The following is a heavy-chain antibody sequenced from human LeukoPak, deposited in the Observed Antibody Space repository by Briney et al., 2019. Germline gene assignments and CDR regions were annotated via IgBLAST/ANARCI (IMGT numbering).Heavy chain of an antibody. Sequence: WETLSLTCTVSGGSLSGHFCRSFRRPPGRGLGSIVYIHSSGSTNYNPSYKIRVTVSLEMSKDQFSLSLSSVTAADTAVYYCARDPGDSGWYNFDFWGQGILVTVSS. CDR3: ARDPGDSGWYNFDF. J-gene: IGHJ4*02. CDR2: IHSSGST. D-gene: IGHD6-19*01. V-gene: IGHV4-59*11. CDR1: GGSLSGHF.